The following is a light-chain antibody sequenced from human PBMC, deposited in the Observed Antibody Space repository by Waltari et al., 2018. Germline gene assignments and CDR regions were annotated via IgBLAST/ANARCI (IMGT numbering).Light chain of an antibody. Sequence: EIVLTQSPATLSLSPGERATLSCRASQSVRSYLAWYQQKPGQAPRLLIYDTSNRASGIPARFSGSGSGTDFSLSISSLEPEDFAVYYCHQYNDGPPFNFGQGTKLEIK. V-gene: IGKV3-11*01. CDR1: QSVRSY. J-gene: IGKJ2*01. CDR3: HQYNDGPPFN. CDR2: DTS.